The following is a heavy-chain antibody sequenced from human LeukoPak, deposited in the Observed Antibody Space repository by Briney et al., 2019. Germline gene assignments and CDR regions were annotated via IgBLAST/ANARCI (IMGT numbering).Heavy chain of an antibody. CDR2: INHSGST. Sequence: SETLSLTCAVYGGSFSGYYWSWIRQPPGKGLEWIGEINHSGSTNYNPSLKSRVTISVDTSKNQFSPKLSSVTAADTAVYYCARWGNSPVAYGWFDPWGQGTLVTVSS. CDR3: ARWGNSPVAYGWFDP. V-gene: IGHV4-34*01. CDR1: GGSFSGYY. J-gene: IGHJ5*02. D-gene: IGHD2-8*02.